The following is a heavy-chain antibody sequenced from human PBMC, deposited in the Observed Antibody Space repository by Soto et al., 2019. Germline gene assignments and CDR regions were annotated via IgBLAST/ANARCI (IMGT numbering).Heavy chain of an antibody. D-gene: IGHD2-2*01. CDR3: ARDGGPAAIADPDRDYYYGMDV. J-gene: IGHJ6*02. Sequence: QVQLVQSGAEVKKPGSSVKVSCKASGGTFSSYAISWVRQAPGQGLEWMGGILPIFGTANYAQKFQGRVTITADDSTSTAYMELSSLRSEDTAVYYCARDGGPAAIADPDRDYYYGMDVWGQGTTVTVSS. V-gene: IGHV1-69*01. CDR2: ILPIFGTA. CDR1: GGTFSSYA.